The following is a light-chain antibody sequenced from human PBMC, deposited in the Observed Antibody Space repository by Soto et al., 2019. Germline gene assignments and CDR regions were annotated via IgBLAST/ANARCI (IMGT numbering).Light chain of an antibody. V-gene: IGLV1-40*01. Sequence: QSVPTQPTSVSGAPGQRVTISCTGSSSNIGAGYDVPWYQQLPGRAPKHLIYGNTNRPSGVPDRFSGSKSGTSASLAITGLQAEDEADYYCLSFDSSLSVVFGGGTKLTVL. CDR2: GNT. CDR1: SSNIGAGYD. CDR3: LSFDSSLSVV. J-gene: IGLJ2*01.